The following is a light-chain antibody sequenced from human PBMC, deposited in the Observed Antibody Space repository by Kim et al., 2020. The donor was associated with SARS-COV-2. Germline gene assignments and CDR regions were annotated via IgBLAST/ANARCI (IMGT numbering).Light chain of an antibody. CDR2: KAS. V-gene: IGKV1-5*03. CDR1: QSITSW. J-gene: IGKJ2*01. Sequence: SASVGDRVTITCRASQSITSWLAWYQQKPGKAPNLLIYKASTLETGVPSRFSGSGSGTEFTLTISSLQPDDFATYYCQQYNNYPYTFGQGTKLEI. CDR3: QQYNNYPYT.